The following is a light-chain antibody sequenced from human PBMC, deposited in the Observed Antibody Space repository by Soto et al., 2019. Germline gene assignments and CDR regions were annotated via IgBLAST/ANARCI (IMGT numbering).Light chain of an antibody. J-gene: IGLJ1*01. CDR2: EVN. CDR3: SPYTGSTNYV. V-gene: IGLV2-14*01. CDR1: SSDVGGYTY. Sequence: QSALTQPASVSGSPRQSITISCTGASSDVGGYTYVSWYQQHPGKAPKLIIYEVNNRPSGVSHRFSGSKSGNTASLTISGLQAEDEADYYCSPYTGSTNYVFGTGTKVTVL.